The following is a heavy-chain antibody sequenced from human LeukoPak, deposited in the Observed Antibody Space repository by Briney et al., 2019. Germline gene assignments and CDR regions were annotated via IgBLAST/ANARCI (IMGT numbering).Heavy chain of an antibody. CDR1: GFTFSNHW. J-gene: IGHJ4*02. CDR2: ISSSSSYI. Sequence: GGSLRLSCVGAGFTFSNHWMSWVRQAPGKGLEWVSSISSSSSYIYYADSVKGRFTISRDNAKNSLYLQMNSLRAEDTAVYYCARVGSSSSGDDYWGQGTLVTVSS. V-gene: IGHV3-21*01. CDR3: ARVGSSSSGDDY. D-gene: IGHD6-6*01.